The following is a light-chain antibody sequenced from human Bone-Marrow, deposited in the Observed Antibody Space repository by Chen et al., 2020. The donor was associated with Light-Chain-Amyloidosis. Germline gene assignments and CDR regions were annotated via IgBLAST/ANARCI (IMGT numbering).Light chain of an antibody. J-gene: IGLJ3*02. CDR3: QVWDRSSDRPV. CDR1: NIGSTS. CDR2: DDS. Sequence: SYVLTQPSSVSVAPGQTATIACGRNNIGSTSVHWYQQTPGQAPLLVVYDDSYRPSGIPARLSGSNSGNTATLTISRVEDGDEADYYCQVWDRSSDRPVFGGGTKLTVL. V-gene: IGLV3-21*02.